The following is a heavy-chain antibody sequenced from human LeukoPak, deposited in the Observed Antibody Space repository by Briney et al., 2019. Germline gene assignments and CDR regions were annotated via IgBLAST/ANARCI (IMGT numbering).Heavy chain of an antibody. Sequence: PSETLSLTCTVSGGSVSPYYWNWIRQPPGEGLEWIGYFHYSGNTNYNPSLKSRVTISADTSTNYFSLRLNSVTAADTAVYYCARRAYGSGSYYYDYWGQGILVTVSS. CDR1: GGSVSPYY. CDR3: ARRAYGSGSYYYDY. CDR2: FHYSGNT. V-gene: IGHV4-59*08. D-gene: IGHD3-10*01. J-gene: IGHJ4*02.